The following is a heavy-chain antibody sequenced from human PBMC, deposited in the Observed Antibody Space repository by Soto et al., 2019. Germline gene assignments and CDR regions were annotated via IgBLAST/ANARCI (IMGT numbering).Heavy chain of an antibody. CDR3: AREPPPIGAGGIDS. D-gene: IGHD2-15*01. V-gene: IGHV3-30*03. Sequence: PGGSLRLSCAASEFLFRSYGMHWVRQAPGKGLEWVASISKDGSKTYYGDSVKGRFTISRDNSENTLYLQMSSLRAADTALYFCAREPPPIGAGGIDSWGQGTLVTV. CDR2: ISKDGSKT. J-gene: IGHJ4*02. CDR1: EFLFRSYG.